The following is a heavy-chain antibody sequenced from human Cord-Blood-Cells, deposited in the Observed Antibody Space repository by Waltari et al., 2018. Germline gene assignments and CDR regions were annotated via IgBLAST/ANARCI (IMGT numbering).Heavy chain of an antibody. Sequence: QVTLKESGPVLVKPTETLTLTCTVSGFSLSNARMGVSWIRKPPGKALEWLAHIFSNDEKSYSTSLKSRLTISKDTSKSQVVLTMTNMDPVDTATYYCARLYCSSTSCYYYYYYMDVWGKGTTVTVSS. CDR1: GFSLSNARMG. CDR3: ARLYCSSTSCYYYYYYMDV. J-gene: IGHJ6*03. V-gene: IGHV2-26*01. D-gene: IGHD2-2*01. CDR2: IFSNDEK.